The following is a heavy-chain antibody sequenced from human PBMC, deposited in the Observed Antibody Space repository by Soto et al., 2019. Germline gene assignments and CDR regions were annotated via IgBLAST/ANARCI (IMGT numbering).Heavy chain of an antibody. CDR3: ARVLRYFDWDFKIDY. D-gene: IGHD3-9*01. CDR2: ISAYNGNT. CDR1: GYTFTSYG. Sequence: GASVKVSCKASGYTFTSYGISWVRQAPGQGLEWMGWISAYNGNTNYAQKLQGRVTMTTDTSTSTAYMELRSLRSDDTAVYYCARVLRYFDWDFKIDYWGQGTLVTVSS. J-gene: IGHJ4*02. V-gene: IGHV1-18*01.